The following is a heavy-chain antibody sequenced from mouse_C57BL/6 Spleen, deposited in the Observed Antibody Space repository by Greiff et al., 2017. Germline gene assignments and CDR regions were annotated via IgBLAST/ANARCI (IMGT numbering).Heavy chain of an antibody. D-gene: IGHD2-1*01. V-gene: IGHV5-6*02. Sequence: EVKLMESGGDLVKPGGSLKLSCAASGFTFSSYGMSWVRQTPDKRLEWVATISSGGSYTYYPDSVKGRFTISRDNAKNTLYLQMSSLKSEDTAMYYCARRYGNYFDYWGQGTTLTVSS. J-gene: IGHJ2*01. CDR1: GFTFSSYG. CDR2: ISSGGSYT. CDR3: ARRYGNYFDY.